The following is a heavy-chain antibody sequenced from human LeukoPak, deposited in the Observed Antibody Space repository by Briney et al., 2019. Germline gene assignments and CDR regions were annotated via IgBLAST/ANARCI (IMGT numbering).Heavy chain of an antibody. D-gene: IGHD1-26*01. CDR1: GFTFSSYS. Sequence: PGGSLRLSCAASGFTFSSYSMNWVRQAPGKGLEGVSYISSSSSTIYYADSVKGRFTISRDNAKNSLYLQMNSLRAEDTAVYYCARDLASGSQLGYDYWGQGTLVTVSS. CDR2: ISSSSSTI. J-gene: IGHJ4*02. V-gene: IGHV3-48*01. CDR3: ARDLASGSQLGYDY.